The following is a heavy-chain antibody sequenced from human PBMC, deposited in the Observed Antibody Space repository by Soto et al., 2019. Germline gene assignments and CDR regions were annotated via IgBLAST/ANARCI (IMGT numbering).Heavy chain of an antibody. CDR1: GFTFRSFT. CDR2: ISSNSAHI. V-gene: IGHV3-21*01. J-gene: IGHJ5*02. Sequence: GGSLRLSCAASGFTFRSFTMNWVRQAPGKGLEWVSTISSNSAHIYYTDALRGRFTISRDNAKNSLHLQMNSLRAEDTAVYYCTRDASRDSSARGWFDPWGPGTLVTVSS. CDR3: TRDASRDSSARGWFDP. D-gene: IGHD6-13*01.